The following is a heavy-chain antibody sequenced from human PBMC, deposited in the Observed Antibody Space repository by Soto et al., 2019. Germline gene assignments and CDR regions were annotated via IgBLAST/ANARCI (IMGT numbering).Heavy chain of an antibody. CDR1: GFTFRSFT. CDR2: ISSNSAHI. V-gene: IGHV3-21*01. J-gene: IGHJ5*02. Sequence: GGSLRLSCAASGFTFRSFTMNWVRQAPGKGLEWVSTISSNSAHIYYTDALRGRFTISRDNAKNSLHLQMNSLRAEDTAVYYCTRDASRDSSARGWFDPWGPGTLVTVSS. CDR3: TRDASRDSSARGWFDP. D-gene: IGHD6-13*01.